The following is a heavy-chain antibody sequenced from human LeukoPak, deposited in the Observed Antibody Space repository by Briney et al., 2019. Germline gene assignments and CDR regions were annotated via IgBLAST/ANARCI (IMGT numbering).Heavy chain of an antibody. CDR1: GLTFSSYG. CDR3: AKGSGGSCYTAADY. V-gene: IGHV3-30*18. J-gene: IGHJ4*02. D-gene: IGHD2-15*01. Sequence: PGGSLRLSCAAPGLTFSSYGMHWVRQAPGKGLEWVAAISNDGSNKYYTDSVEGRFTIFRDNSKNTLYLQMNSLRAEDTAVYYCAKGSGGSCYTAADYWGQGTLVTVSS. CDR2: ISNDGSNK.